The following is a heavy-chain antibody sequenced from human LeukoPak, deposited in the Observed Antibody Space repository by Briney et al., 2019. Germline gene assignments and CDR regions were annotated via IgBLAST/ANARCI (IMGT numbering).Heavy chain of an antibody. CDR2: IYYSGST. Sequence: SETLSLTCTVSGGSISSSSYYWGWIRQPPGKGLEWIGSIYYSGSTYYNPSLKSRVTISVDTSKNQFSLKLSSVTAADTAVYYCARIPGYSSNRGYYYYYGMDVWGQGTTVTVSS. CDR3: ARIPGYSSNRGYYYYYGMDV. J-gene: IGHJ6*02. D-gene: IGHD6-13*01. V-gene: IGHV4-39*01. CDR1: GGSISSSSYY.